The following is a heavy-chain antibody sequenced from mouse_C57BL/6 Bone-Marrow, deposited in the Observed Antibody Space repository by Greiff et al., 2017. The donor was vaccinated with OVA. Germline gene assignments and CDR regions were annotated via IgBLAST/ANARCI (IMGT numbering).Heavy chain of an antibody. D-gene: IGHD2-3*01. J-gene: IGHJ2*01. CDR1: GYTFTSYG. CDR3: AHIYDGYLYYFDY. V-gene: IGHV1-81*01. CDR2: IYPRSGNT. Sequence: VMLVESGAELARPGASVKLSCKASGYTFTSYGISWVKQRTGQGLEWIGEIYPRSGNTYYNEKFKGKATLTADKSSSTAYMELRSLTSEDSAVYFCAHIYDGYLYYFDYWGQGTTLTVSS.